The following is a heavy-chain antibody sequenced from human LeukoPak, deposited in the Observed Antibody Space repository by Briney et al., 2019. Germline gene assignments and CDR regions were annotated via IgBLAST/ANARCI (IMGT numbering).Heavy chain of an antibody. J-gene: IGHJ4*02. D-gene: IGHD6-19*01. CDR3: SKDLRRSSDWSTGDY. V-gene: IGHV3-48*01. CDR2: INSDSSII. Sequence: GGSLRLSCAASGFTFSSYSMNWVRQAPGKGLEWVSYINSDSSIIYYADSVKGRFTISRDSSKNTLYLQMNSLRAEDTAVYFCSKDLRRSSDWSTGDYWGQGTLVTVSS. CDR1: GFTFSSYS.